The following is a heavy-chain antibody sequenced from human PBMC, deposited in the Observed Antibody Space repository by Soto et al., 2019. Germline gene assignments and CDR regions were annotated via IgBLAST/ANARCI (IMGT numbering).Heavy chain of an antibody. Sequence: GASVKVSCKASGYTFTGYYMHWVRQAPGQGLEWMGWISPNSGGTNYAQKFQGRVTMTRDTSISTAYMELSRLRSDDTAVYYCARVRGIAVAGRLTFYGMDVWGQGTTVTAP. J-gene: IGHJ6*02. CDR3: ARVRGIAVAGRLTFYGMDV. CDR1: GYTFTGYY. CDR2: ISPNSGGT. V-gene: IGHV1-2*02. D-gene: IGHD6-19*01.